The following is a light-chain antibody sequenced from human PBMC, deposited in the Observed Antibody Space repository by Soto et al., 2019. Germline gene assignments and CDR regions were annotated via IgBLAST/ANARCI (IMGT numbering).Light chain of an antibody. Sequence: EIVMTQSPATLSVSPGERATLSCRANQSVSSNLAWYQQKPGQAPRLLIYGASTRATGIPARFSGSGSGTEFTLTISSLQSEDFALYYCQQYNNWPRWTFGQGTKVEIK. J-gene: IGKJ1*01. V-gene: IGKV3-15*01. CDR1: QSVSSN. CDR2: GAS. CDR3: QQYNNWPRWT.